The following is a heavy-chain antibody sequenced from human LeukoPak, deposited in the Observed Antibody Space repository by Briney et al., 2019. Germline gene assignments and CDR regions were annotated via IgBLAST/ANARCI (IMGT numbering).Heavy chain of an antibody. CDR3: ARGWEVLLWFEEPKPNWFDP. CDR1: GFTFSSYE. Sequence: TGGSLRLSCAASGFTFSSYEMNWVRQAPGKGLEWVSYIGSSGGTRYYADSVKGRFTISRDNAKNSLYLQMNSLRVEDTAVYYCARGWEVLLWFEEPKPNWFDPWGQGTLVTVSS. J-gene: IGHJ5*02. D-gene: IGHD3-10*01. V-gene: IGHV3-48*03. CDR2: IGSSGGTR.